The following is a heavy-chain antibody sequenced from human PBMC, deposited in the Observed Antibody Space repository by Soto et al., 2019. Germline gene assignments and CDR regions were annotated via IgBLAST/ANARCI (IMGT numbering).Heavy chain of an antibody. Sequence: SETLSLTCTVSGGSITSSSYYWGWIRQPPGKGLEWIGSIYYSGNTYYTPFLKSRVTISVDTSKNQFSLKLSSVTAADTAVYYCAREGGRYCSGGSCQVDYWGQGTLVTVSS. CDR2: IYYSGNT. D-gene: IGHD2-15*01. V-gene: IGHV4-39*02. CDR1: GGSITSSSYY. CDR3: AREGGRYCSGGSCQVDY. J-gene: IGHJ4*02.